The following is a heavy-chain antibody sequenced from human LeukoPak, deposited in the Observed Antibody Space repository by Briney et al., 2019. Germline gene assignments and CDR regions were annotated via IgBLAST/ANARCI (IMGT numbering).Heavy chain of an antibody. Sequence: QPGGSLRLSLAASGSTVVSYAMSSVRHAPGKWLEWGLAISGSGGSTYYADSVKGRFTISRDNSKNTLYLQMNSLRAEDTAVYYCAKDLAGYYPNNNFDYWGQGTLVTVSS. CDR2: ISGSGGST. J-gene: IGHJ4*02. CDR3: AKDLAGYYPNNNFDY. CDR1: GSTVVSYA. V-gene: IGHV3-23*01. D-gene: IGHD1/OR15-1a*01.